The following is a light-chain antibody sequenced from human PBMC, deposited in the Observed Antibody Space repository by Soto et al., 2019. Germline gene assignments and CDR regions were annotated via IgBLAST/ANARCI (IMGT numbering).Light chain of an antibody. CDR1: QGISSY. CDR2: AAS. J-gene: IGKJ1*01. V-gene: IGKV1-9*01. CDR3: QQLNSYPLM. Sequence: DIQLTQSPSFLSASVGDRVTITCRASQGISSYLAWYQQKPGKAPELLIYAASTLQSGVPSRFSGSGSGTEFTLTISSLQPEDLATYYCQQLNSYPLMFGQGTKVEIK.